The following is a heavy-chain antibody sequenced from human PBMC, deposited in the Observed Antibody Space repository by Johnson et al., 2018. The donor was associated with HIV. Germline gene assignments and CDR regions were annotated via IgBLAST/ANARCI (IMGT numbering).Heavy chain of an antibody. CDR2: ISHDGSDK. Sequence: QVQLVESGGGVVQPGGSLRLSCAASGFTFSSYGMHWVRQAPGKGLEWVAVISHDGSDKNYADSVKGRFTISRDNSKNTLFLQMTSLRAEDTAVYYCAKLRWAPRAFDIWGQGTMVTVSS. V-gene: IGHV3-30*18. D-gene: IGHD4-23*01. CDR3: AKLRWAPRAFDI. J-gene: IGHJ3*02. CDR1: GFTFSSYG.